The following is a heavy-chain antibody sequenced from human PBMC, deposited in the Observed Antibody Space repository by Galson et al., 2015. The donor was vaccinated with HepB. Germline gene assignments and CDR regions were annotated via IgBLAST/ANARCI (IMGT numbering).Heavy chain of an antibody. Sequence: SLRLSCAASGFTFSSYAMSWVREAPGKGLEWVSAISGSGGSTYYADSVKGRFTISRDNSKNTLYLQMNSLRAEDTAVYYCAKGSQNSWYAVASAGLDYWGQGTLVTVSS. CDR1: GFTFSSYA. CDR2: ISGSGGST. V-gene: IGHV3-23*01. CDR3: AKGSQNSWYAVASAGLDY. D-gene: IGHD6-13*01. J-gene: IGHJ4*02.